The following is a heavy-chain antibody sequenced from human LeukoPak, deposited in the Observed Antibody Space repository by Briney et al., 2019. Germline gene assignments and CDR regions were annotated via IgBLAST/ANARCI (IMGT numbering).Heavy chain of an antibody. CDR3: ARFAVMPA. Sequence: ASVKVSCKASGYTFTDYYMHWVRQAPGQGLEWMGWVNPKSGGTNYAQEFQGRVTMTRDTSISTAYMDLSRLRSDDTAVYYCARFAVMPAWGQGTLVTVSS. J-gene: IGHJ5*02. V-gene: IGHV1-2*02. D-gene: IGHD2-2*01. CDR1: GYTFTDYY. CDR2: VNPKSGGT.